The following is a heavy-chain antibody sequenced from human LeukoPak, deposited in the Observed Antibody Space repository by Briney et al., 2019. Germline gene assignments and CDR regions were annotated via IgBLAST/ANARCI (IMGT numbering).Heavy chain of an antibody. V-gene: IGHV3-9*01. CDR3: AKDRGVAAPSYFDY. Sequence: PGRSLRLSCAASGFTFDDYAMHWVRQAPGKGLEWVSCISWNSGSIGYADSVKGRFTISRDNAKNSLYLQMNSLRAEDTALYYCAKDRGVAAPSYFDYWGQGTLVTVSS. CDR2: ISWNSGSI. J-gene: IGHJ4*02. CDR1: GFTFDDYA.